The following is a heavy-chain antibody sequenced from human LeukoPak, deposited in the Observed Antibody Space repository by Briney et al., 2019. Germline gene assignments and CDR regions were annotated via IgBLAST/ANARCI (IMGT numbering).Heavy chain of an antibody. V-gene: IGHV1-18*01. CDR3: ARDALDDYVWGSYRYSDY. J-gene: IGHJ4*02. Sequence: ASVKVSCKASGYTFTSHGISWVRQAPGQGLEWMGWISAYNGNTNYAQKLQGRVTMTTDTSTSTAYMELRSLRSDDTAVYYCARDALDDYVWGSYRYSDYWGQGTLVTVSS. CDR1: GYTFTSHG. D-gene: IGHD3-16*02. CDR2: ISAYNGNT.